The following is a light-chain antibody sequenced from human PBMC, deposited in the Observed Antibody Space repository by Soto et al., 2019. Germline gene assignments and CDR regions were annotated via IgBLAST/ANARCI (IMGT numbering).Light chain of an antibody. CDR3: QQYSSTFWT. CDR1: QSISSSY. J-gene: IGKJ1*01. V-gene: IGKV3-20*01. Sequence: EIVLTQSPGTLSLSPGERATLSCRASQSISSSYLAWYQQKPGQAPRLLVYGASSRATGIPDRFSGSGSGTDFTLTISRLEPEDFALYYCQQYSSTFWTFCQGTKVEIK. CDR2: GAS.